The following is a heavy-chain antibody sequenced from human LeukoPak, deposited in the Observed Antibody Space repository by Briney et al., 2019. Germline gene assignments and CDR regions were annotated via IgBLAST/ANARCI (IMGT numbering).Heavy chain of an antibody. V-gene: IGHV1-8*03. D-gene: IGHD6-6*01. J-gene: IGHJ6*03. CDR3: ARGLRLAAQTYYYYYMDV. CDR2: MNPNSGNT. CDR1: GYTFTSYD. Sequence: ASVKVSCKASGYTFTSYDINWVRQATGQGLEWMGWMNPNSGNTGYAQKFQGRVIITRNTSISTAYMELNSLRSEDTAVYYCARGLRLAAQTYYYYYMDVWGKGTTVTVSS.